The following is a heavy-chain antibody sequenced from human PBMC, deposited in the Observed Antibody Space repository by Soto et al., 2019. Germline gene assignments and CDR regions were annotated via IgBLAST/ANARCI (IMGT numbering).Heavy chain of an antibody. D-gene: IGHD5-12*01. CDR1: EYTFTSYY. Sequence: GASVKVSCKASEYTFTSYYMHWVRQAPGQGLEWMGIINPSGGSTSYAQKFQGRVTMTRDTSTSTVYMGLSSLRSEDTAVYYCARGPSGYDFPPYGMDVWGQGTTVTVSS. J-gene: IGHJ6*02. CDR3: ARGPSGYDFPPYGMDV. V-gene: IGHV1-46*01. CDR2: INPSGGST.